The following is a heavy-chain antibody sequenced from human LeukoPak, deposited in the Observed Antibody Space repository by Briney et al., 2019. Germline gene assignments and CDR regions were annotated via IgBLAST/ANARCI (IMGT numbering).Heavy chain of an antibody. V-gene: IGHV3-21*04. CDR1: AFSLNAYN. CDR3: VRDRGTYRPIDY. J-gene: IGHJ4*02. D-gene: IGHD1-26*01. CDR2: ISYTGTYI. Sequence: GSLRLSCAASAFSLNAYNMNWIRQAPGKGLEWVSSISYTGTYIYYADSVKGRFTISRDNAQNSLYLQMNSLRAEDTAIYYCVRDRGTYRPIDYWGQGTLVTVSS.